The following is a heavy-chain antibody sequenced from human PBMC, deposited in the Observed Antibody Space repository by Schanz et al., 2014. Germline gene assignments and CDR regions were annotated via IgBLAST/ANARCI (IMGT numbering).Heavy chain of an antibody. CDR1: GLTFTSAW. CDR3: AKSQGSSFDS. V-gene: IGHV3-72*01. Sequence: EVQLVESGGGLVEPGGSLRLSCATSGLTFTSAWMSWVRQAPGKGLEWVGRTRNRANNYFTEYAASVKGRFTISSDNSKSTLYLQMSSLRAEDTAVYYCAKSQGSSFDSWGQGTLVTVSS. J-gene: IGHJ4*02. CDR2: TRNRANNYFT. D-gene: IGHD6-13*01.